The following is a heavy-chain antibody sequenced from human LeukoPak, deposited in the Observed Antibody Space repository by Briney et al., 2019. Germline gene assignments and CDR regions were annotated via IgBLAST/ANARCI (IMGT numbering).Heavy chain of an antibody. V-gene: IGHV1-2*07. CDR3: ARDSNYYDSTDYLDH. D-gene: IGHD3-9*01. J-gene: IGHJ4*02. CDR2: INPNNGDT. CDR1: GYTFSGYY. Sequence: ASVKVSCKASGYTFSGYYIHWIRQAPGQGLEWMGWINPNNGDTKYAHTFHGRVTMTRDTSIRTAYMELSGLRHDDTAPYYCARDSNYYDSTDYLDHWGQGSQIIVSS.